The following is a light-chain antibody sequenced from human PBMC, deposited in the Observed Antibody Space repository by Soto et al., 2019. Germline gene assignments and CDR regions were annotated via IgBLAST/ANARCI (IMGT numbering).Light chain of an antibody. CDR1: QSVIGTN. Sequence: EIVLTQSPGTLSLFPGDRATLSCRASQSVIGTNLAWYQQKPCQAPRPLIFGASSRATGIPDRFSSSGSGTDFTLSISRLEPADFAVYYCQHYDSSLWTFGQGPQVEIK. V-gene: IGKV3-20*01. J-gene: IGKJ1*01. CDR2: GAS. CDR3: QHYDSSLWT.